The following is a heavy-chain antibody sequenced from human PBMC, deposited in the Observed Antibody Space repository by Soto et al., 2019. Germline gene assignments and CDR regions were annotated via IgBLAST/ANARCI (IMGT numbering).Heavy chain of an antibody. J-gene: IGHJ6*02. V-gene: IGHV3-13*01. D-gene: IGHD4-17*01. Sequence: GGSLRLSCAASGFTFSSYDMHWVRQATGKGLEWVSAIGTAGDTYYPGSVKGRFTISRENAKNSLYLQMNSLRAEDTAVYYCAREGRRHDYGDYADLNYYGMDVWGQGTTVTVSS. CDR2: IGTAGDT. CDR3: AREGRRHDYGDYADLNYYGMDV. CDR1: GFTFSSYD.